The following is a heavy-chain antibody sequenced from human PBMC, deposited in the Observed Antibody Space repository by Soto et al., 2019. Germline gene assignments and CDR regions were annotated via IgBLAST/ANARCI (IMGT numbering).Heavy chain of an antibody. Sequence: QVQLQQWGAGLLKPSETLSLTCAVYGGSFSGYYWSWIRQPPGKGLEWIGEINHSGSTNYNPSLKSRVTISVDTSKNQFSLKLSSVTAADTAVYYCARATESAGYPFEYWGQGTLVTVSS. V-gene: IGHV4-34*01. J-gene: IGHJ4*02. CDR1: GGSFSGYY. CDR3: ARATESAGYPFEY. CDR2: INHSGST. D-gene: IGHD2-15*01.